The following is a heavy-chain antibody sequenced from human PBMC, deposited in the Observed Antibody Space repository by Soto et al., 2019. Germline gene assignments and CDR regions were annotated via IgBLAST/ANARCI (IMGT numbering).Heavy chain of an antibody. V-gene: IGHV4-30-2*01. CDR2: IYHSANT. J-gene: IGHJ4*02. Sequence: SETLSLTCGFSGGSIRSGGYSWGWIRQPPGKGLEWIGYIYHSANTYYNPSLKSRVTISVDRSKNQFPLKLSSVTAADTAVYYCARVPDYWGQGTLVTVSS. CDR3: ARVPDY. CDR1: GGSIRSGGYS.